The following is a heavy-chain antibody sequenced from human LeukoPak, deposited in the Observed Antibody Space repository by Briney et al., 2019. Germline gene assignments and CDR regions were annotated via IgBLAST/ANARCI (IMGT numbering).Heavy chain of an antibody. D-gene: IGHD1-1*01. CDR2: ISYDGSNK. V-gene: IGHV3-30-3*01. J-gene: IGHJ3*02. Sequence: AGGSLRLSCAASGFTFSSYAMHWVRQAPGKGLEWVAVISYDGSNKYYADSVKGRFTISRDNAKNSLYLQMNSLRVEDTAVYYCARGLQYNDAFDIWGQGTMVTVSS. CDR1: GFTFSSYA. CDR3: ARGLQYNDAFDI.